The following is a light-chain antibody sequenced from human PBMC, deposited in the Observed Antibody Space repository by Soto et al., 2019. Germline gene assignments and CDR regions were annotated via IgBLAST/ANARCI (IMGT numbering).Light chain of an antibody. V-gene: IGLV1-40*01. Sequence: QSVLTQPPSVSGAPGQKITISCTGSGSNNIGAGYDVHWYRQLPGTAPKLLLYGDNNRPSGVPDRFSASKSGTSASLAITGLQAEDEADYYCQSYDSSLSRVFGTGTKVTVL. CDR3: QSYDSSLSRV. CDR1: GSNNIGAGYD. CDR2: GDN. J-gene: IGLJ1*01.